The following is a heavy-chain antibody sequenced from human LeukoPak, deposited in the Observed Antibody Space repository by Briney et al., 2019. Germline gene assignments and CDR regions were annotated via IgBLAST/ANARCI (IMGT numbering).Heavy chain of an antibody. CDR1: GFTFSSYS. CDR3: ATMGYDFWSGYWPDD. D-gene: IGHD3-3*01. Sequence: QPGGSLRLSCAASGFTFSSYSMNWVRQAPGKGLEWVSTISGSGGSTDYADSVKGRFTISRDNSKNTLYLQMDSLGAEDTAEYYCATMGYDFWSGYWPDDWGQGTLVTVSS. CDR2: ISGSGGST. V-gene: IGHV3-23*01. J-gene: IGHJ4*02.